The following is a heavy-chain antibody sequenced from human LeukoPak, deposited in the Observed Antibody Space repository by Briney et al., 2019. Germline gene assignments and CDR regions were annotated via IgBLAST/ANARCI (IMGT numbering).Heavy chain of an antibody. CDR3: ATVAYYDFWSGSPDI. CDR2: FDPEDGET. V-gene: IGHV1-24*01. J-gene: IGHJ3*02. CDR1: GYTLTELS. D-gene: IGHD3-3*01. Sequence: ASVKVSCKVSGYTLTELSMHWVRQAPGKGLEWMGGFDPEDGETIYAQKFQGRVTMTEDTSTDTAYMELSSLRSEDTAVYYCATVAYYDFWSGSPDIWGQGTMVTVSS.